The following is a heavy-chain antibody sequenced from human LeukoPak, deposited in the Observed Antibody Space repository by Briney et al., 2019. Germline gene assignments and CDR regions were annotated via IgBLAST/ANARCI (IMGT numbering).Heavy chain of an antibody. V-gene: IGHV4-59*01. J-gene: IGHJ6*02. CDR2: IYYSGST. Sequence: SETLSLTCTVSGGSLSSYYWSWIRQPPGKGLEWIGYIYYSGSTNYNPSLKSRVTISVDTSKNQFSLKLSSVTAADTAVYYCARGYCSSTSCYPSGYYGMDVWGQGTTVTVSS. D-gene: IGHD2-2*01. CDR1: GGSLSSYY. CDR3: ARGYCSSTSCYPSGYYGMDV.